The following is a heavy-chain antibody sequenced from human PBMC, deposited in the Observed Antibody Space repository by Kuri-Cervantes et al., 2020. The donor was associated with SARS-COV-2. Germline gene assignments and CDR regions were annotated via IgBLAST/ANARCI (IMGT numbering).Heavy chain of an antibody. CDR3: ARDTRLGCSGTSCYSFFDY. D-gene: IGHD2-2*01. V-gene: IGHV4-31*03. CDR2: IYSSGTS. J-gene: IGHJ4*02. Sequence: SETLSLTCTVSGDSISSDGHFWTWIRQPPGKGLEWIGYIYSSGTSHYNPSLKSRVTISVDTSKNKFSLNLSSVTAAGTAVYYCARDTRLGCSGTSCYSFFDYWGQGTLVTVSS. CDR1: GDSISSDGHF.